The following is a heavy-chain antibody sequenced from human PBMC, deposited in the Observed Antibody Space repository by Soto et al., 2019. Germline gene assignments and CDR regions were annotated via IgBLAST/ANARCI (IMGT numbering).Heavy chain of an antibody. D-gene: IGHD2-21*02. CDR2: FDPEGSDT. CDR3: ATMGFCGPGCYSFDY. CDR1: GYTLRQLA. V-gene: IGHV1-24*01. J-gene: IGHJ4*02. Sequence: AGVKVSCKVSGYTLRQLAIHWVRLAPGKGFEWMGGFDPEGSDTIYAQKFQVRVTMTSDTSTETAYMELESMTSEDTAFYYCATMGFCGPGCYSFDYWGQGTLVTVSS.